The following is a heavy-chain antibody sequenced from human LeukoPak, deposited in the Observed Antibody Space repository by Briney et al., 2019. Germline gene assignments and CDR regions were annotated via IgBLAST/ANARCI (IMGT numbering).Heavy chain of an antibody. Sequence: PGGSLRLSCAASGFAFSSYAMSWVRQAPGKGLEWVSAISGSGGSTYYADPVKGRFTISRDHSKNTLYLQMNSLRAEDTAVYYCAKDFGAPPNKRGYSYGYDAFDIWGQGTMVTVSS. CDR2: ISGSGGST. J-gene: IGHJ3*02. D-gene: IGHD5-18*01. CDR3: AKDFGAPPNKRGYSYGYDAFDI. V-gene: IGHV3-23*01. CDR1: GFAFSSYA.